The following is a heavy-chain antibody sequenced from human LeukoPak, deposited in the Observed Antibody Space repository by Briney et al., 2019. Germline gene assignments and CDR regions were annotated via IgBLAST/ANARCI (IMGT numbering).Heavy chain of an antibody. Sequence: PSETLSLTCTVSGGSISSYYWSWIRQPPGEGLEWIGNIYNSGGTNYNPSLKSRVTTSVDTSKNQFSLKLTSVTAADTAVYYCARYRGNSNGGFDPWGQGTLVTVSS. V-gene: IGHV4-59*01. J-gene: IGHJ5*02. CDR3: ARYRGNSNGGFDP. D-gene: IGHD4-23*01. CDR2: IYNSGGT. CDR1: GGSISSYY.